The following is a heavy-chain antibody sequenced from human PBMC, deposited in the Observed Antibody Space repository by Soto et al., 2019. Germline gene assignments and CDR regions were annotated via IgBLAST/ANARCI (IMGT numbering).Heavy chain of an antibody. CDR2: MNPNSGNT. V-gene: IGHV1-8*01. Sequence: ASVKVSCKASGYTFTSYDIHWVRQAPGQGLEWMGWMNPNSGNTGYAQKFQGRVTMTRNTSISTAYMELSTLRSEDTAVYYCARGLSIVAPFAFDIWGQGTMVTVSS. J-gene: IGHJ3*02. D-gene: IGHD5-12*01. CDR3: ARGLSIVAPFAFDI. CDR1: GYTFTSYD.